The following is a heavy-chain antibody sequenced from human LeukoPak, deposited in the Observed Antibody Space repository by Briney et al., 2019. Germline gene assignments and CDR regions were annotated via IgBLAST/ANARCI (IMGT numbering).Heavy chain of an antibody. D-gene: IGHD6-19*01. CDR1: EMSSSAYY. V-gene: IGHV4-34*01. CDR3: ARGFPPGSGSRGSHAFDV. J-gene: IGHJ3*01. Sequence: KSSETLSLTCAVSEMSSSAYYWNWIRQSPGKGLEWIGEINYGGSTKYTPSLEGRGTILIDTSKNQFSLKLTSVTAADTAVYYCARGFPPGSGSRGSHAFDVWGQGTMVTVSS. CDR2: INYGGST.